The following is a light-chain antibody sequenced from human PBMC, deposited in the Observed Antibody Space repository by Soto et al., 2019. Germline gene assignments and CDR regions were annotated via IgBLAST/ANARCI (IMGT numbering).Light chain of an antibody. CDR1: QGISSW. CDR2: AAS. V-gene: IGKV1D-12*01. J-gene: IGKJ5*01. Sequence: DIQMTQPPSSVSASVGARVTITCRARQGISSWLAWYQQKPGKAPKLLIYAASSLKSGVPSRFSGSGPVTDFNLTISNLQPEDWPTYDGQQANSCRITIGQGTRLEIK. CDR3: QQANSCRIT.